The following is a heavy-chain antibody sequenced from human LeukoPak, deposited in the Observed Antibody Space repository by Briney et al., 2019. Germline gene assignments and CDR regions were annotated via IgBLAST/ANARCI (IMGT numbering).Heavy chain of an antibody. CDR1: GFTFSSYA. Sequence: PGGSLRLSCVASGFTFSSYAMSWVRQAPGKGLEWVSAISGSGGSTYYADSVKGRFTISRDSSKNTLYLQMNSLRAEDTGVYYCGVVAAGTLFDYWGQGTLVTVSS. D-gene: IGHD2-15*01. CDR2: ISGSGGST. J-gene: IGHJ4*02. V-gene: IGHV3-23*01. CDR3: GVVAAGTLFDY.